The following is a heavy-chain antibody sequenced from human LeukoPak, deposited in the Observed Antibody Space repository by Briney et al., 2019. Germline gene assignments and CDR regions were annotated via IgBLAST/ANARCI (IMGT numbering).Heavy chain of an antibody. J-gene: IGHJ4*02. CDR2: IIPILGIA. Sequence: SVKVSCKASGGTFSSYAISWVRQAPGQGLEWMGRIIPILGIANYAQKFQGRVTITADKSTSTAYMELSSLRSEDTAVYYCAKDVGYCGSTSCYFSYWGQGTLVTVAS. V-gene: IGHV1-69*04. CDR3: AKDVGYCGSTSCYFSY. D-gene: IGHD2-2*01. CDR1: GGTFSSYA.